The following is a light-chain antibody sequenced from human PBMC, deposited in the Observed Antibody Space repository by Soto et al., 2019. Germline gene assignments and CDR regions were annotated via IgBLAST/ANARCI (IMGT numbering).Light chain of an antibody. J-gene: IGKJ3*01. V-gene: IGKV4-1*01. CDR3: QQYSSTPFT. CDR1: QSVFWSSNNKNY. Sequence: DIVMTQSPDSLAVSLGERATINYKSSQSVFWSSNNKNYLAWYQQSPGQPPKLLIYWASSREVGVPDRFSGGGSGTDFTLTISSLQAEDVAVYYCQQYSSTPFTFGPGTKVEIK. CDR2: WAS.